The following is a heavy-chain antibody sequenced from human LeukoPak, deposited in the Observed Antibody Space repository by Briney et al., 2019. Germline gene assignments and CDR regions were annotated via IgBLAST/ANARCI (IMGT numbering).Heavy chain of an antibody. CDR2: IYTSGST. CDR3: ARAGPSRSGYYLNWFDP. CDR1: GGSISSGGYY. Sequence: SQTLSLTCSVSGGSISSGGYYWSWIRQPAGKGLEWIGRIYTSGSTNYNPSLKSRVTISVDTSKNQFSLSLSSVTAADTAVYYCARAGPSRSGYYLNWFDPWGQGTLVTVSS. J-gene: IGHJ5*02. V-gene: IGHV4-61*02. D-gene: IGHD3-22*01.